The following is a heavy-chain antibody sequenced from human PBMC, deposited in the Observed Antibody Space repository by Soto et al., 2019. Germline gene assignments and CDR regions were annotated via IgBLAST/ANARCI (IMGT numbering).Heavy chain of an antibody. D-gene: IGHD2-21*02. Sequence: PGESLKISCKGSEYTFRNYWIAWVRQMPGKGLEWMGIIYPGDSDTRYSPSFQGQVTISADKSISTAHLQWSSLKASDTAMYYCARLAYCGGDCYLDAFDIWGQGTMVTVSS. CDR2: IYPGDSDT. J-gene: IGHJ3*02. V-gene: IGHV5-51*01. CDR3: ARLAYCGGDCYLDAFDI. CDR1: EYTFRNYW.